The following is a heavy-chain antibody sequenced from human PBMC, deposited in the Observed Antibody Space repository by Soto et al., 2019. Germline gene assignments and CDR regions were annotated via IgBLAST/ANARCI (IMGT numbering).Heavy chain of an antibody. CDR3: ARGGYYDSSGYYFS. D-gene: IGHD3-22*01. CDR1: GFTFSSYR. J-gene: IGHJ5*02. Sequence: VGSLRLSCAASGFTFSSYRMNWVRQAPGKGLEWVSSISSSSSYIYYADSVKGRFTISRDNAKNSLYLQMNSLRAEDTAVYYCARGGYYDSSGYYFSWGQGTLVTVSS. V-gene: IGHV3-21*01. CDR2: ISSSSSYI.